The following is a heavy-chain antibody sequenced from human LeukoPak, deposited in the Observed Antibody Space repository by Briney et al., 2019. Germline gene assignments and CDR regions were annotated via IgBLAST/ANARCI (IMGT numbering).Heavy chain of an antibody. CDR3: ARRPEALHAFDI. J-gene: IGHJ3*02. V-gene: IGHV4-39*01. Sequence: PSETLSLTCTVSGDSISSSGYYWGWIRQSPGKGLEWIGSLYYSGTTYYNPSLKSRVTISADTSKNQFSRKVSSVTAADTAVYYCARRPEALHAFDIWGQGTTVTVSS. CDR2: LYYSGTT. CDR1: GDSISSSGYY.